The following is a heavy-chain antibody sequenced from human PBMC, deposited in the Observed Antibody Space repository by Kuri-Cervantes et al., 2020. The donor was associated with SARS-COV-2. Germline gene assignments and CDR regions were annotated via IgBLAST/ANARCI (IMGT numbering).Heavy chain of an antibody. V-gene: IGHV5-51*01. CDR1: GYSFTSYW. Sequence: GESLKISCKGSGYSFTSYWIGCVRQMPGKGLEWMGIIYPGDSDTRYSPSFQGQVTISADKSISTAYLQWSSLKASDTAMYYCARPSEPSWRGHYYYYMDVWGKGTTVTVSS. CDR3: ARPSEPSWRGHYYYYMDV. J-gene: IGHJ6*03. CDR2: IYPGDSDT. D-gene: IGHD1-14*01.